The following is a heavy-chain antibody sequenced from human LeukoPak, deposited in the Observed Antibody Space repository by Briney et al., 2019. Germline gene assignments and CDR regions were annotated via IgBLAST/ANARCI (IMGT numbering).Heavy chain of an antibody. CDR2: IYPGDSDT. CDR1: GYDFTTYW. Sequence: GESLKISCKASGYDFTTYWIGWVRQMPGQGLEWMGIIYPGDSDTRNSPSFQGQVTISADKSISTVYLQWSSLKASDTAMYHCARDGPVPATADAFDIWGQGTMVTVSS. CDR3: ARDGPVPATADAFDI. J-gene: IGHJ3*02. D-gene: IGHD2-2*01. V-gene: IGHV5-51*01.